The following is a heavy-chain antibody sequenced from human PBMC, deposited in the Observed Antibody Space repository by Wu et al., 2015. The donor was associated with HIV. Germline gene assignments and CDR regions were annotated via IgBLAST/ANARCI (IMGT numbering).Heavy chain of an antibody. Sequence: QVQLVQSGAEVKKPGSSVKVSCKASGGTFSSYAISWVRQAPGQGLEWMGGIIPIFGTANYAQKFQGRVTITADESTSTAYMELSSLRSEDTAVYYCARERGLLDIVVVPAANWFDPVGPGNPGHRLL. CDR2: IIPIFGTA. D-gene: IGHD2-2*03. V-gene: IGHV1-69*12. CDR1: GGTFSSYA. CDR3: ARERGLLDIVVVPAANWFDP. J-gene: IGHJ5*02.